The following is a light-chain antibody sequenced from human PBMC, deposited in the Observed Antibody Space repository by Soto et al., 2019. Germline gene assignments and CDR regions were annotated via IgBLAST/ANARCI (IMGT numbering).Light chain of an antibody. V-gene: IGLV1-40*01. CDR1: SSNIGAGYD. CDR3: QSYDSSLSGSV. J-gene: IGLJ3*02. CDR2: DNN. Sequence: QLVLTQPPSVSGAPGQRVTISCTGSSSNIGAGYDVQWYQQLPGTAPKLLIYDNNNRPSGVPDRFSASKSGTSASLAITGLQAEDEADYYCQSYDSSLSGSVFGGGTKLTVL.